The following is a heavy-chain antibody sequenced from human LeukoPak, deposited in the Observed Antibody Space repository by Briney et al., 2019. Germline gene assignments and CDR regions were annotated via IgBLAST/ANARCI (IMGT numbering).Heavy chain of an antibody. CDR1: GFTFSSYA. CDR3: AKEPKHIVVVTAIRY. J-gene: IGHJ4*02. Sequence: GRSLRLSCAASGFTFSSYAMSWVRQAPGKGLEWVSAISGSGGSTYYADSVKGRFTISRDNSKNTLYLQMNSLRAEDTAVYYCAKEPKHIVVVTAIRYWGQGTLVTVSS. D-gene: IGHD2-21*02. CDR2: ISGSGGST. V-gene: IGHV3-23*01.